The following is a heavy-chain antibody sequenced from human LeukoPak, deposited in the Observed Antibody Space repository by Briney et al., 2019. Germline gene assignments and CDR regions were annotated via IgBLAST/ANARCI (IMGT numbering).Heavy chain of an antibody. V-gene: IGHV1-18*01. D-gene: IGHD1-26*01. J-gene: IGHJ4*02. Sequence: APVKVPCKASGYTFTSYGISWVRQAPGQGLEWMGWISAYNGNTNYAQKLQGRVTMTTNTSTSTAYMELRSLRSDDTAVYYCARWGLVGATWYFDYWGQGTLVTVSS. CDR1: GYTFTSYG. CDR2: ISAYNGNT. CDR3: ARWGLVGATWYFDY.